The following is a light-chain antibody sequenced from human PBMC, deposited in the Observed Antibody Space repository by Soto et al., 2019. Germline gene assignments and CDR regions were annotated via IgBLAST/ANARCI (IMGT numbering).Light chain of an antibody. CDR3: QQYGNSPRT. CDR2: GAS. Sequence: EILMTQSPDTLSVSPGESATLSCRASQRVYSNLAWYQQRPGQAPRLLIYGASSRATGIPDRFSGSGSGTDFTLTISSLEPEDFAVYYCQQYGNSPRTFGQGTKVDIK. V-gene: IGKV3-20*01. CDR1: QRVYSN. J-gene: IGKJ1*01.